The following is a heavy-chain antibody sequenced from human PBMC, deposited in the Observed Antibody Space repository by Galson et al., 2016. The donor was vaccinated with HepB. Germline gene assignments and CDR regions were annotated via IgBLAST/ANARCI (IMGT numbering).Heavy chain of an antibody. CDR2: ISRSGDST. CDR1: GFTFRNYG. V-gene: IGHV3-23*01. CDR3: ARRHEYCPPVGCSVDY. Sequence: SLRLSCAASGFTFRNYGMTWVRQAPGKGLEVVSSISRSGDSTDYADSVRGRFTISRDNSDNTLSLQMSSLRADDTAVYYCARRHEYCPPVGCSVDYWGQGTLVSVSS. J-gene: IGHJ4*02. D-gene: IGHD2/OR15-2a*01.